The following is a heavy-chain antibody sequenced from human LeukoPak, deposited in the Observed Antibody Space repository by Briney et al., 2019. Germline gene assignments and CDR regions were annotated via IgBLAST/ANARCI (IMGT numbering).Heavy chain of an antibody. CDR3: AKDPSYYDFWSGQFQVYYFDY. Sequence: PGGSLRLSCAASGFTFSSYGMHWVRQAPGKGLEWVAFIRYDGSNKYYADSVKGRFTISRDNSKNTLYLQMNSLRAEDTAVYYCAKDPSYYDFWSGQFQVYYFDYWGQGTLVTVSS. V-gene: IGHV3-30*02. CDR2: IRYDGSNK. D-gene: IGHD3-3*01. CDR1: GFTFSSYG. J-gene: IGHJ4*02.